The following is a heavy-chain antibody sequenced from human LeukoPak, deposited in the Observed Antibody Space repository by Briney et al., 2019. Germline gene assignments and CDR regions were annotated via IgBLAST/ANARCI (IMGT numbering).Heavy chain of an antibody. CDR2: IYYSGST. CDR3: ARYYYGSGSYSNWFDP. CDR1: GGSISSGGYY. J-gene: IGHJ5*02. V-gene: IGHV4-31*03. Sequence: SQTLSLTCTVSGGSISSGGYYWSWIRQHPGKGLEWIGYIYYSGSTYYNPSLKSRVTISVDTSKNQFSLKLSSVTAADTAVYYCARYYYGSGSYSNWFDPWGQGTLATVSS. D-gene: IGHD3-10*01.